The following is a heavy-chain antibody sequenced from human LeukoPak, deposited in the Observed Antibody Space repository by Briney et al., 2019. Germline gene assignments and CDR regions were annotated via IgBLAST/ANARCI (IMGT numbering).Heavy chain of an antibody. J-gene: IGHJ3*02. CDR1: GFNFNTYT. Sequence: KTGGSLRLSCAASGFNFNTYTMNWVRQAPGKGLEWVSSISSDSSYIYYADAVHGRFTVSRDNAKYSLYLQLNSLRAEDTAVYYCARESGGDLGEAFDIWGQGTMVTVS. V-gene: IGHV3-21*01. CDR3: ARESGGDLGEAFDI. D-gene: IGHD1-26*01. CDR2: ISSDSSYI.